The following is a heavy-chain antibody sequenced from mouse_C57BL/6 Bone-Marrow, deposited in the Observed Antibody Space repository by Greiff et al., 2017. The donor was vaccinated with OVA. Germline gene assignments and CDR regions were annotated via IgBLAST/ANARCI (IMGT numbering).Heavy chain of an antibody. Sequence: VQLQQSGPELVKPGASVKISCKASGFAFSSSWMNWVKQRPGKGLEWIGRIYPGDGDTNYNGKFKGKATLTADKSSSTAYMQLSRLTSEDSAVYFCARSLGLYAMDYWGQGTSVTVSS. J-gene: IGHJ4*01. CDR3: ARSLGLYAMDY. CDR1: GFAFSSSW. D-gene: IGHD4-1*01. V-gene: IGHV1-82*01. CDR2: IYPGDGDT.